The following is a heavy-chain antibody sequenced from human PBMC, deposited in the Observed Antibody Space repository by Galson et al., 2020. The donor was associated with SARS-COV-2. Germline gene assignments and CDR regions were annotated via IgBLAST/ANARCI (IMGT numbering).Heavy chain of an antibody. CDR1: GFSLSTGGVG. V-gene: IGHV2-5*02. CDR2: IYWDDDK. CDR3: AHRRELGGFFDY. Sequence: SGPTLVKPTQTLTQTCNFSGFSLSTGGVGVGWIRQTPGKALDWLALIYWDDDKHYSPSLKSRLTITKDTSKSQVVLTMTNMDPVDTATYYCAHRRELGGFFDYWGQGTLVTVSS. J-gene: IGHJ4*02. D-gene: IGHD2-15*01.